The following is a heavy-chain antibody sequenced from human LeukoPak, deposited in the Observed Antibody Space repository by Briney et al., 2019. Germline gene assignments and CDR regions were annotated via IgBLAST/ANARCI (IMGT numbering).Heavy chain of an antibody. D-gene: IGHD3-9*01. CDR2: INHSGST. J-gene: IGHJ4*02. V-gene: IGHV4-34*01. Sequence: SETLSLTCAVYGGSFSGYYWSWIRQPPGKGLEWIGEINHSGSTNCNPSLKSRVTISVDTSKNQFSLKLSSVTAADTAVYYCARVVAQTGYQYDYWGQGTLVTVSS. CDR3: ARVVAQTGYQYDY. CDR1: GGSFSGYY.